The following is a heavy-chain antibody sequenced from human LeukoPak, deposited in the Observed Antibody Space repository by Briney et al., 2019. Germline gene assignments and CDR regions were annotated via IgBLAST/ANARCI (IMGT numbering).Heavy chain of an antibody. CDR3: ARGYCGGDCYSDTAFDI. D-gene: IGHD2-21*02. Sequence: GGSLRLSCAASGFTFSRYSMNWVRQAPGKGLEWVSYISSSGSTIYYADSVKGRFTISRDNSKNTLYLEMNSLRAEDTAVYYCARGYCGGDCYSDTAFDIWGQGTMVTVSS. V-gene: IGHV3-48*01. CDR2: ISSSGSTI. CDR1: GFTFSRYS. J-gene: IGHJ3*02.